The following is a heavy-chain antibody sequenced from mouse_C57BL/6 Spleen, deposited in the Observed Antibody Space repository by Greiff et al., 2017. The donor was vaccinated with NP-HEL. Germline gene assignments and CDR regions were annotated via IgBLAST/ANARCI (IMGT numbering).Heavy chain of an antibody. D-gene: IGHD1-1*01. J-gene: IGHJ3*01. Sequence: EVKLVESGGGLVKPGGSLKLSCAASGFTFSSYAMSWVRQTPEKRLEWVATISDGGSYTYYPDNVKGRFTISRDNAKNNLYLQMSHLKSEDTAMYYCARPYYYGSSPFAYWGQGTLVTVSA. V-gene: IGHV5-4*03. CDR1: GFTFSSYA. CDR2: ISDGGSYT. CDR3: ARPYYYGSSPFAY.